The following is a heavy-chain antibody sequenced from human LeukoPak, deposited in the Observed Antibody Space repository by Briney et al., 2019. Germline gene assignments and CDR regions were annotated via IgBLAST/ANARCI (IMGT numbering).Heavy chain of an antibody. Sequence: GGSLRLSCAASGFTVSSNYMSWVRQAPGKGLEWVSVIYSGGSTYYADSVKGRFTISRDNSKNTLYLQMNSLRAEDTAVYYCARDRYYYYMDVWGEGTTVTVSS. CDR2: IYSGGST. CDR3: ARDRYYYYMDV. D-gene: IGHD3-22*01. V-gene: IGHV3-66*02. CDR1: GFTVSSNY. J-gene: IGHJ6*03.